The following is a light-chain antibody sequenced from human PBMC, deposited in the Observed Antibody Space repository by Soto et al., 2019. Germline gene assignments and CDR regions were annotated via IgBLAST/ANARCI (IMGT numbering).Light chain of an antibody. CDR1: QSVSRY. CDR2: AAS. V-gene: IGKV3-20*01. CDR3: QHYSSSPTT. J-gene: IGKJ1*01. Sequence: ETVMTQSPATLSVSPGERATLSCRASQSVSRYLGWYQQKPGQAPRLLIYAASNRATGIPDRFSGSGSGTDFTLTISRPEPEDFAVYYCQHYSSSPTTFGQGTKVDIK.